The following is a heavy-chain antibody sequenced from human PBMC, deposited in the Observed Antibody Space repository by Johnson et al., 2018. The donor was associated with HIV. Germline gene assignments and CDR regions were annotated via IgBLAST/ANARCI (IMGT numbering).Heavy chain of an antibody. CDR2: ISSDGITK. CDR1: GFTFNYYN. D-gene: IGHD1-1*01. J-gene: IGHJ3*02. Sequence: QVQLVESGGGVVQPGRSLRLSCAASGFTFNYYNIHWVRQAPGKGLEWVAMISSDGITKHYADSVEGRFTISRDNSKNTLYLQMNSRRAEDTAVYYCARDPDGTTGTTYPDAAFDIWGQGTMVTVSS. CDR3: ARDPDGTTGTTYPDAAFDI. V-gene: IGHV3-30-3*01.